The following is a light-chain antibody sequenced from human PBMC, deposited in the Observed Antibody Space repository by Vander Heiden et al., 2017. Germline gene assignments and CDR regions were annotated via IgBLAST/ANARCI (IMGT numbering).Light chain of an antibody. CDR3: VLYLGNGISR. CDR2: STN. V-gene: IGLV8-61*01. Sequence: QTVVTQEPSCSVSPGGTVTVACGLSSGSVSTSYYPSWYQQTPGQAPRTLIYSTNSRSSGVPDRFSGSILGNKAALTITGAQADDESDYYCVLYLGNGISRFGGGTKLTIL. CDR1: SGSVSTSYY. J-gene: IGLJ3*02.